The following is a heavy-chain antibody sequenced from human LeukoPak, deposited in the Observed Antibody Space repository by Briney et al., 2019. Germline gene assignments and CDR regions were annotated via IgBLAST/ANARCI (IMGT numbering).Heavy chain of an antibody. CDR3: ARGDFWSGYYSN. Sequence: GGSLRLSCAASGFSFSSYGMHWVRQAPGKGLEWVAFIRSDGSNKYYGDSVKGRSTISRDNSKNTLYLQMNSLRADDTAVYYCARGDFWSGYYSNWGQGTLVTVSS. V-gene: IGHV3-30*02. CDR2: IRSDGSNK. J-gene: IGHJ4*02. D-gene: IGHD3-3*01. CDR1: GFSFSSYG.